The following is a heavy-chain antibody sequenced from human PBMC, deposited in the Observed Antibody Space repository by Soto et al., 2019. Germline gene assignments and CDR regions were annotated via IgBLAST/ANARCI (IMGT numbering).Heavy chain of an antibody. J-gene: IGHJ6*02. CDR3: ARVAVVTLYYYYGMDV. V-gene: IGHV4-30-4*01. CDR2: IYYSGST. CDR1: GGSISSGDYY. Sequence: QVQLQESGPGLVKPSQTLSLTCTVSGGSISSGDYYWSWIRQPPGKGLEWIGYIYYSGSTYYNPSLKSRVTISVDTSKNQFSLKLSSVTAADTAVYYCARVAVVTLYYYYGMDVWGQGTTVTVSS. D-gene: IGHD2-15*01.